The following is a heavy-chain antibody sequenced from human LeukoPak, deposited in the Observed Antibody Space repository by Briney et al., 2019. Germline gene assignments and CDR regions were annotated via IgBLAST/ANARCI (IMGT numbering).Heavy chain of an antibody. J-gene: IGHJ4*02. CDR1: GFTFSSYA. Sequence: PGGALRLSCAASGFTFSSYAMSWVRQAPGKGLEWVSGISNSGGSTYYADSVKGRFTISRDNSKNTLYLQMNSLRAEDTAVYYCAKVVRFAGYSSGWSDYWGQGTLVTVSS. CDR2: ISNSGGST. CDR3: AKVVRFAGYSSGWSDY. V-gene: IGHV3-23*01. D-gene: IGHD6-19*01.